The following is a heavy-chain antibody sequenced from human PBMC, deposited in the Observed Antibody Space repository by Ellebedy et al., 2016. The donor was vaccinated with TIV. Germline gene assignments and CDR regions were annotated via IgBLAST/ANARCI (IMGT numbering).Heavy chain of an antibody. V-gene: IGHV1-2*02. Sequence: ASVKVSXXASGYTFTGYYMHWVRQAPGQGLEWMGWINPNSGGTNYAQKFQGRVTMTRDTSISTAYMELSRLRSDDTAAYYCARDPSPTSPPELDYWGQGTLVTVSS. CDR2: INPNSGGT. J-gene: IGHJ4*02. CDR1: GYTFTGYY. CDR3: ARDPSPTSPPELDY.